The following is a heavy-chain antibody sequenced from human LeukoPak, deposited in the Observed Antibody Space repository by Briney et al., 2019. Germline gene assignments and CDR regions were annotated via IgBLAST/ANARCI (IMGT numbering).Heavy chain of an antibody. J-gene: IGHJ6*02. D-gene: IGHD2-15*01. CDR3: ARDYGGTTYYYYYGMDV. CDR1: GYTFTSYG. Sequence: ASVTVSCRASGYTFTSYGISWVRQAPGQGLEWMGWISAYNGNTNYAQKLQGRVTMTTDTSTSTAYMELRSLRSDDTAVYYCARDYGGTTYYYYYGMDVWGQGTTVTVSS. CDR2: ISAYNGNT. V-gene: IGHV1-18*01.